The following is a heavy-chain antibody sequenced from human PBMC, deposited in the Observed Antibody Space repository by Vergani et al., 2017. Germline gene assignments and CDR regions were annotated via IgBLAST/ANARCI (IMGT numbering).Heavy chain of an antibody. CDR1: GGTFSSYA. D-gene: IGHD2-15*01. CDR2: IIPIFGTA. CDR3: AIPHFSGGSCYSVAISAFDI. V-gene: IGHV1-69*01. J-gene: IGHJ3*02. Sequence: QVQLVQSGAEVKKPGSSVKVSCKASGGTFSSYAISWVRQAPGQGLEWMGGIIPIFGTANYAQKFQGRVTITADESTSTAYMELSSLRSEDTAVYYCAIPHFSGGSCYSVAISAFDIWGQGTMVTVSS.